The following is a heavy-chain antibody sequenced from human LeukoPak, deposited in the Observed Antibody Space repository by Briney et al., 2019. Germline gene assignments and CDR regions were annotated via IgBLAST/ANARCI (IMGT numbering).Heavy chain of an antibody. CDR1: GFTFSSYA. J-gene: IGHJ6*02. CDR2: ISGSGGST. Sequence: GGSLRLSCAASGFTFSSYAMSWVRQAPGKGLEWVSAISGSGGSTYYADSVKGRFTISRDNSKNTLYLQMNSLRAEDTAVYYCAKSLTPQQLVHYYYGMDVWGQGTTVTVSS. D-gene: IGHD6-13*01. CDR3: AKSLTPQQLVHYYYGMDV. V-gene: IGHV3-23*01.